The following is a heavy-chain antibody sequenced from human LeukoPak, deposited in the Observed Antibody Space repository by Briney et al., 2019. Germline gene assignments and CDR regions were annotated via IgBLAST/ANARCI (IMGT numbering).Heavy chain of an antibody. J-gene: IGHJ4*02. V-gene: IGHV3-74*01. D-gene: IGHD2/OR15-2a*01. CDR2: VNSDGSAT. Sequence: QPGGSLRLSCAASGFIFTKYWMHWVRQAPGKGLVWVSHVNSDGSATSYADSVKGRFTISRDNAKNTVYLHMNSLRVEDTAVYYCISFYETNWGQGTLVTVSS. CDR3: ISFYETN. CDR1: GFIFTKYW.